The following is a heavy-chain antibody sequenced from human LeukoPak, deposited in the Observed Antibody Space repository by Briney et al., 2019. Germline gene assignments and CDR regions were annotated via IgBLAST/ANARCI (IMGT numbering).Heavy chain of an antibody. J-gene: IGHJ4*02. CDR2: INHSGST. CDR3: ASVVPAAGDY. V-gene: IGHV4-39*07. D-gene: IGHD2-2*01. Sequence: SETLSLTCTVSGGSISSSSYYWSWIRQPPGKGLEWIGEINHSGSTNYNPSLKSRVTISVDTSKNQFSLKLSSVTAADTAVYYCASVVPAAGDYWGQGTLVTVSS. CDR1: GGSISSSSYY.